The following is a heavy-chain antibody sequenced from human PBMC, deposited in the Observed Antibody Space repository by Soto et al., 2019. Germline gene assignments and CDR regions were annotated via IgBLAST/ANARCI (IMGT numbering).Heavy chain of an antibody. V-gene: IGHV3-9*01. CDR2: LNWNSVTP. J-gene: IGHJ4*02. Sequence: GGSLRLSCAASGFNFGDYAMHWVRQTPGQGLDWVSGLNWNSVTPGYGDSVKGRFSISRDNGKYALYLQMTSLRPEDTALYYCVKDISGAYSGPNYDAWGQGTLVTVSS. CDR3: VKDISGAYSGPNYDA. D-gene: IGHD1-26*01. CDR1: GFNFGDYA.